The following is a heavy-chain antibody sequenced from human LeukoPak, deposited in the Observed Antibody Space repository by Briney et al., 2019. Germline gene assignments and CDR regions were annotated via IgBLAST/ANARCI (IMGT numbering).Heavy chain of an antibody. D-gene: IGHD6-19*01. CDR2: IYYSGSA. Sequence: PSETLSLTCTVSGGSISNGSYYWGWIRQPPGKGLEWIGSIYYSGSAYYNPSLKSRVTISVDPSTNQFSLKLSSVTAADTAVYYCARHQWLGPFDYWGQGTLVTVSS. CDR1: GGSISNGSYY. V-gene: IGHV4-39*01. CDR3: ARHQWLGPFDY. J-gene: IGHJ4*02.